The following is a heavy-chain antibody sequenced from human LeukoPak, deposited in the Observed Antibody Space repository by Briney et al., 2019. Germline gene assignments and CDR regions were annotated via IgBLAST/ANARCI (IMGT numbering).Heavy chain of an antibody. CDR2: IKQDGSEK. CDR3: AREQGYCSGGSCYFWFDP. J-gene: IGHJ5*02. Sequence: PGGSLRLSCVASGFSFSSFWMHWVRQAPGKGLEWVANIKQDGSEKNYVDFVKGRFTISRDNAKNSLYLQMNSLRVDDTAVYYCAREQGYCSGGSCYFWFDPWGQGTLVTVSS. CDR1: GFSFSSFW. V-gene: IGHV3-7*05. D-gene: IGHD2-15*01.